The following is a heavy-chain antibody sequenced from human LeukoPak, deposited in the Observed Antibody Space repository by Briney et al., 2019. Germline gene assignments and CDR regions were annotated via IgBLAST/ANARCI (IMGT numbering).Heavy chain of an antibody. CDR2: IRSKAYGGST. Sequence: GGSLRLSCTASGFTFSDYAMSWVRQAPGKGLEWVGFIRSKAYGGSTEYAASVKGRFTISRDDSKSIAYLQMNSLKTEDTAVYYCTRKASIGLLGGLYSYYYGMDVWGQGTTVTASS. J-gene: IGHJ6*02. D-gene: IGHD6-19*01. CDR3: TRKASIGLLGGLYSYYYGMDV. CDR1: GFTFSDYA. V-gene: IGHV3-49*04.